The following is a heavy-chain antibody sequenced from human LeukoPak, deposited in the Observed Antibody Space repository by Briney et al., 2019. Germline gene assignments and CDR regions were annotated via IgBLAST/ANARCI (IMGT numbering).Heavy chain of an antibody. CDR1: GYSFISYW. CDR2: IYPDDSDT. V-gene: IGHV5-51*01. CDR3: ARWRGYSANSFFGY. Sequence: HGESLKISCKGSGYSFISYWIAWVRQMPGKGLEWMGNIYPDDSDTRYSPSFQGQVTISADKSINTAYLQWTSLQASDTAMYYCARWRGYSANSFFGYWGQGTLVTVSS. J-gene: IGHJ4*02. D-gene: IGHD1-26*01.